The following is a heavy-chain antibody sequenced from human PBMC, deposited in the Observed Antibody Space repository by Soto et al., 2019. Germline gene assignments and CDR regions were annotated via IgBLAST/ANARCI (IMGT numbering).Heavy chain of an antibody. CDR2: ISAYHGNT. V-gene: IGHV1-18*04. D-gene: IGHD2-2*01. CDR1: GYTFTSYG. J-gene: IGHJ4*02. CDR3: ARDLRPGGYCSSTSCYAVDY. Sequence: QVQLVQSGAEVKKPGASVKVSCKASGYTFTSYGISWVRQAPGQGLEWMGWISAYHGNTNYAQKLQGRVTMTTDTSTSTAYMELRSLRSDDTAVYYCARDLRPGGYCSSTSCYAVDYWGQGTLVTVSS.